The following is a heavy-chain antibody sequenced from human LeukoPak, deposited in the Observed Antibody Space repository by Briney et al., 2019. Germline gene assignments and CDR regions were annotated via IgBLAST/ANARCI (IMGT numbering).Heavy chain of an antibody. CDR1: GYSISSGYY. CDR2: IYHSGST. CDR3: AIARYYYYMDV. Sequence: PSEALSLTCTVSGYSISSGYYWGWIRQPPGKGLEWIGSIYHSGSTYYNPSLKSRVTISVDTSKNQFSLKLSSVTAADTAVYYCAIARYYYYMDVWGKGTTVTVSS. V-gene: IGHV4-38-2*02. D-gene: IGHD2-21*01. J-gene: IGHJ6*03.